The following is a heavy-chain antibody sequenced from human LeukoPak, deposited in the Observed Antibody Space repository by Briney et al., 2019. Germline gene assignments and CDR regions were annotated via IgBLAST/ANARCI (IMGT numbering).Heavy chain of an antibody. Sequence: GGSLRLSCVVSGLIFGDCWMTWVRQAPGQGLEWVASIKQDGSERYYVDSVKGRFTISRDNAKNSVYLQTNSLRADDTAVYYCARDRRLHYYDSSGPLGYDYHSLDVWGQGTTVTVSS. CDR2: IKQDGSER. CDR3: ARDRRLHYYDSSGPLGYDYHSLDV. D-gene: IGHD3-22*01. CDR1: GLIFGDCW. V-gene: IGHV3-7*01. J-gene: IGHJ6*02.